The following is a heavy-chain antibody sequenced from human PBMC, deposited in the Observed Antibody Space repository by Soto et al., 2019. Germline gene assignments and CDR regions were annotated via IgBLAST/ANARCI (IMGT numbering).Heavy chain of an antibody. J-gene: IGHJ4*02. CDR2: IIPIFGTA. V-gene: IGHV1-69*13. CDR1: GGTFSSYA. CDR3: ATDPGVAGTRYFDY. D-gene: IGHD6-19*01. Sequence: SVKVSCKASGGTFSSYAISWVRQAPGQGLEWMGGIIPIFGTANYAQKFQGRVTITADESTSTAYMELSSLRSEDTAVYYCATDPGVAGTRYFDYWGQGTLVTVSS.